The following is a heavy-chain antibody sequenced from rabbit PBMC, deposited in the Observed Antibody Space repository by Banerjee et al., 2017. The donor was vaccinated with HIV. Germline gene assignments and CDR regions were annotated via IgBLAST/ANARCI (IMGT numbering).Heavy chain of an antibody. CDR3: ARAAGGGAGYHL. CDR2: INTGSGSA. D-gene: IGHD7-1*01. Sequence: QSLEESGGGLVQPEGSLTLTCTASGFSFSSSYYMCWVRQAPGKGLEWIGCINTGSGSAYYASWAKGRFAISKTSSTTLTLQMTSLTAADTATYFCARAAGGGAGYHLWGPGTLVTVS. V-gene: IGHV1S40*01. J-gene: IGHJ4*01. CDR1: GFSFSSSYY.